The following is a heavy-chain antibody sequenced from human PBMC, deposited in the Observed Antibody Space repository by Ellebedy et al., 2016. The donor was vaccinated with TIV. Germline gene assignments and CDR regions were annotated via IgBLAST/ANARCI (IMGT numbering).Heavy chain of an antibody. J-gene: IGHJ4*02. CDR1: GFTFSSYA. D-gene: IGHD2-21*01. V-gene: IGHV3-30-3*01. Sequence: GESLKISXAASGFTFSSYAIHWVRQAPGKGLEWVAVVSYDGSNTYYADSLKGRFTISRDNSKNTLYLQMNSLRAEDTAVYYCAREALAYCGGDCSQLDYWGQGTLVTVSS. CDR2: VSYDGSNT. CDR3: AREALAYCGGDCSQLDY.